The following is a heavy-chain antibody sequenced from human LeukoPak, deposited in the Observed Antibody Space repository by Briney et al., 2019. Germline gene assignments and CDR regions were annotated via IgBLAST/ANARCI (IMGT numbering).Heavy chain of an antibody. CDR3: ARHGQYYYGSGSEIDY. D-gene: IGHD3-10*01. J-gene: IGHJ4*02. CDR1: GGXISSNNYY. V-gene: IGHV4-39*01. CDR2: IYYSGST. Sequence: PSETLSLTCTVSGGXISSNNYYWGWIRQPPGKGLKWLGSIYYSGSTYYNPSLKSRVTISVDTSKNQFSLKLSSVTAADTAVYYCARHGQYYYGSGSEIDYWGQGTLVTVSS.